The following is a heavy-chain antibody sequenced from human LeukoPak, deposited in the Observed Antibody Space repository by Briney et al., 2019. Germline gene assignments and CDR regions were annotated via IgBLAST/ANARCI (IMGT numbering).Heavy chain of an antibody. Sequence: SETLSLTCAVYGGSFTGYYWSWIRQPPGKGLEWIGSIYYSGRTYYNPSLKSRVTISVNTSKKQFSLKLSSVTAADTAVYYCARGRPDGSGSYYKFDPWGQGTLVTVSS. J-gene: IGHJ5*02. V-gene: IGHV4-34*01. CDR2: IYYSGRT. D-gene: IGHD3-10*01. CDR3: ARGRPDGSGSYYKFDP. CDR1: GGSFTGYY.